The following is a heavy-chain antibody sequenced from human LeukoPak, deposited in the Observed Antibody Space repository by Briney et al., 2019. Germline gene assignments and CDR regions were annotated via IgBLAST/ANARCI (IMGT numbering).Heavy chain of an antibody. Sequence: ASVKVSCKASGYTFAGYHVHWVRQAPGQGLEWMGWMNPNSGSTGYAQKFQGRVTITRNTSISTAYMELSGLRSEDTAVYYCARGRSTGYPYYFEYWGQGTLVTVSS. CDR1: GYTFAGYH. CDR3: ARGRSTGYPYYFEY. CDR2: MNPNSGST. J-gene: IGHJ4*02. D-gene: IGHD5-12*01. V-gene: IGHV1-8*03.